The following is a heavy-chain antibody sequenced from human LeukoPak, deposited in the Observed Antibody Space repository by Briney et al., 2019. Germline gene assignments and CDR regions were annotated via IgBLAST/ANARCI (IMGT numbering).Heavy chain of an antibody. Sequence: ASVKVSCKASGYTFTSYYMHWVRQAPGQGLEWMGWINPNSGGTNYAQKLQGRVTMTTDTSTSTAYMELRSLRSDDTAVYYCASGMVRVSPTDYWGQGTLVTVSS. J-gene: IGHJ4*02. CDR2: INPNSGGT. CDR3: ASGMVRVSPTDY. CDR1: GYTFTSYY. V-gene: IGHV1-2*02. D-gene: IGHD3-10*01.